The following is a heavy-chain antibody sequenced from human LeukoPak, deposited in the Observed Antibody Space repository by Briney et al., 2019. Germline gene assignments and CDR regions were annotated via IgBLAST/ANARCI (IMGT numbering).Heavy chain of an antibody. Sequence: SETLSLTCTVSGGSIGSYYWSWIRQPPGKGLEWIGYIYYSGSTNYNPSLKSRVTISVDTSKNQFSLKLSSVTAADTAVYYCASDTTMVRGVSRYYGMDVWGQGTTVTVSS. D-gene: IGHD3-10*01. V-gene: IGHV4-59*01. CDR3: ASDTTMVRGVSRYYGMDV. J-gene: IGHJ6*02. CDR2: IYYSGST. CDR1: GGSIGSYY.